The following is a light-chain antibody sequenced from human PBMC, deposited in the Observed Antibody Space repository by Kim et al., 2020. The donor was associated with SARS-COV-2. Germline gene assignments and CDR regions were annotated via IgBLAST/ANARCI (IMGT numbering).Light chain of an antibody. J-gene: IGLJ1*01. CDR3: GSFTGSSYV. V-gene: IGLV2-8*01. CDR2: EVS. CDR1: SSDVGGYNY. Sequence: QSVLTQPPSASGSPGQSVIISCTGTSSDVGGYNYVSWYQQYPGKAPKLMIYEVSKRPSGVPDRFSGSKYGNTASLTVSGLQAEDEADYYCGSFTGSSYVFGTGTKVTVL.